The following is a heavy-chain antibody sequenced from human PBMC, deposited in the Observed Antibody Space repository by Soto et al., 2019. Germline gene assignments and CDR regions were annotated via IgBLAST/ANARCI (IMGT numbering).Heavy chain of an antibody. V-gene: IGHV3-23*01. CDR2: ISGSAITT. D-gene: IGHD6-19*01. J-gene: IGHJ4*02. CDR1: GFTFIDYA. CDR3: AKELVAVAGSDY. Sequence: EVHLLESGGGLVQPGGSLRLSCTASGFTFIDYAMSWVRQAPGKGLEWVSTISGSAITTYYADSVKGRFTISRDNSKNTLFLQMNSLRGEDTAVYYCAKELVAVAGSDYWGQGTLVSVSS.